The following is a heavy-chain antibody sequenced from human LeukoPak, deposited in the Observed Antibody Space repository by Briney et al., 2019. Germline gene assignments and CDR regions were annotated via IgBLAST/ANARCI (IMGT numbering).Heavy chain of an antibody. CDR3: AENSYGYFFGFDY. CDR2: ITPIFGTA. D-gene: IGHD5-18*01. Sequence: ASVKVSCKASGGTFSSYAISWVRQAPGQGLEWMGGITPIFGTANYAQKFQGRVTITTDESTSTAYMELSSLRSEDTAVYYCAENSYGYFFGFDYWGQGTLVTVSS. V-gene: IGHV1-69*05. CDR1: GGTFSSYA. J-gene: IGHJ4*02.